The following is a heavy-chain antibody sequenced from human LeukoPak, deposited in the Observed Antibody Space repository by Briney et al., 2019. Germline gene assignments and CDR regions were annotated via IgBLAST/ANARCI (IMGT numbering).Heavy chain of an antibody. CDR3: ARGFPPRIYYDTSGYYSYYFDY. J-gene: IGHJ4*02. CDR2: ISGYNGYT. Sequence: ASVKVSCKASGYTFTNYGISWVRQAPGQGLEWMGWISGYNGYTHYAQMFQGRVTMTTDTSTSTAYVEVRSLRSDDTAVYYCARGFPPRIYYDTSGYYSYYFDYWGQGTLVAVSS. CDR1: GYTFTNYG. V-gene: IGHV1-18*01. D-gene: IGHD3-22*01.